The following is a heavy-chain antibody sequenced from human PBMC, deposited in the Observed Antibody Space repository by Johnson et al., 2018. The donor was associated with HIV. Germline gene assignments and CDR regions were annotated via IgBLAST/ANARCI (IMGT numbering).Heavy chain of an antibody. CDR1: GFTFSSYG. Sequence: HVQLVESGGGVVQPGRSLRLSCAASGFTFSSYGMLWVRQAPGKGLEWVAVISYDGNNKYYADSVQGRFTLSRDNSQNTLYLQMNSLRAEDTAVYYCARAEIYEGRVGDFAFDIWGRGTMVTVSS. CDR3: ARAEIYEGRVGDFAFDI. D-gene: IGHD3-10*01. CDR2: ISYDGNNK. V-gene: IGHV3-30*03. J-gene: IGHJ3*02.